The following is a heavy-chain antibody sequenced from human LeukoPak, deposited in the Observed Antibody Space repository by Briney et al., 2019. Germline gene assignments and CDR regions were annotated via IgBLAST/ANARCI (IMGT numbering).Heavy chain of an antibody. Sequence: GGSLRLSCAASGFTFSSYWMTWVRQAPGKGLEWASLIYSGGSTYYADSMQGRFIISRDNSKNTVYLQLNSLRAEDTAVYYCARTTESYFDLWGRGTLVTVSS. V-gene: IGHV3-66*01. J-gene: IGHJ2*01. CDR2: IYSGGST. CDR3: ARTTESYFDL. CDR1: GFTFSSYW. D-gene: IGHD1-1*01.